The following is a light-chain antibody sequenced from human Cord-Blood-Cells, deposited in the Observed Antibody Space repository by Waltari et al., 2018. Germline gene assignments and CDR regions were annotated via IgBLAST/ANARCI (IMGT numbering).Light chain of an antibody. J-gene: IGLJ3*02. Sequence: QSALTQPPSVSVSPGQSVTISCTGTSSDVGSYNRVSWYQQPPGTAPKLMIYEVSNRPSGVPDRFSGSKSGNTASLTISGLQAEDEADYYCSSYTSSSTRVFGGGTKLTVL. CDR3: SSYTSSSTRV. CDR2: EVS. CDR1: SSDVGSYNR. V-gene: IGLV2-18*02.